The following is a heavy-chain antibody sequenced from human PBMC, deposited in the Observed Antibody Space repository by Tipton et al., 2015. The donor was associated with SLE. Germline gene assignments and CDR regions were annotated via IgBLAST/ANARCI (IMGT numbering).Heavy chain of an antibody. CDR3: ARDAQESWYSSSWSPYWYFDL. D-gene: IGHD6-13*01. Sequence: SLRLSCAASGFTFSSYEMNWVRQAPGKGLEWVSYISSSGSTIYYADSVKGRFTISRDNAKNSLYLQMNSLRAEDTAVYYCARDAQESWYSSSWSPYWYFDLWGRGTLVTVSS. J-gene: IGHJ2*01. CDR2: ISSSGSTI. V-gene: IGHV3-48*03. CDR1: GFTFSSYE.